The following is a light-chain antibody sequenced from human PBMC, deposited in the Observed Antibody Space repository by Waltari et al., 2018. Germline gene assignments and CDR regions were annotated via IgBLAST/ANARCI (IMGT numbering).Light chain of an antibody. J-gene: IGLJ3*02. V-gene: IGLV1-47*01. CDR2: SNT. CDR1: SSNIGDNY. CDR3: AAWDDTLSHWV. Sequence: QSVLTQPPSASGTPGPRVTISCSGSSSNIGDNYVYWYQHLPGTAPKLLIFSNTQRPSGVRDRFSGSKSGTSASLAISGLRSEDEGDYYCAAWDDTLSHWVFGGGTKLTVL.